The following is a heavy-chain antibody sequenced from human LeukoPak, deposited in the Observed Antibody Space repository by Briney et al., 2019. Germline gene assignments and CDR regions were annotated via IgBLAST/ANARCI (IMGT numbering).Heavy chain of an antibody. D-gene: IGHD3-22*01. CDR3: ARDSTYYYDSSGYSVDY. J-gene: IGHJ4*02. V-gene: IGHV1-69*13. CDR1: GGTFSSYA. Sequence: SVKVSCKASGGTFSSYAISWVRQAPGQGLEWMGGIIPIFGTANYAQKLQGRVTITADESTSTAYMELSSLRSEDTAVYYCARDSTYYYDSSGYSVDYWGQGTLVTVSS. CDR2: IIPIFGTA.